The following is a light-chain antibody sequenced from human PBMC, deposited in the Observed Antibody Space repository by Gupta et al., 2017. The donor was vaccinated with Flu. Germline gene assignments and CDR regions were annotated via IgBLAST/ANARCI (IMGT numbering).Light chain of an antibody. CDR3: QQENSDRSAWT. Sequence: IQITQSPSTLSASVGDRVTITCRASQSISSWLAWYQQKPGKAPKLLIYKASSLERGGPSRFSGSGSGIEFTLTIISLQPEDFATYYCQQENSDRSAWTFGQGTKVEIK. CDR2: KAS. CDR1: QSISSW. J-gene: IGKJ1*01. V-gene: IGKV1-5*03.